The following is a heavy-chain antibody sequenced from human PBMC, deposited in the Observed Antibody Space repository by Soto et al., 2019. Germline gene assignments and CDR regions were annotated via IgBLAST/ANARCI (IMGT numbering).Heavy chain of an antibody. CDR3: ARHVSVAPTRGFDY. Sequence: QVQLQESGPGLVKPSGTLSLTCEVSGGSISDNWWSWVRQPPGRGLEWIGEIYHSGTTYYNPSLRSRVTILADKSASQFSLTLNSVTAADTAVYYCARHVSVAPTRGFDYWGQGTLLTVSS. CDR1: GGSISDNW. V-gene: IGHV4-4*02. CDR2: IYHSGTT. J-gene: IGHJ4*02. D-gene: IGHD6-19*01.